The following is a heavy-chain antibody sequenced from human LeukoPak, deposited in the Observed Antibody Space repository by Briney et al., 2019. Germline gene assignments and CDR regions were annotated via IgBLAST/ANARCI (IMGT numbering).Heavy chain of an antibody. D-gene: IGHD3-9*01. J-gene: IGHJ4*02. V-gene: IGHV5-10-1*01. CDR3: ARRYDILTGYIDY. CDR2: IDPSDSYT. Sequence: LGESLKISCKGSGYSFTSYWISWVRQMPGKGLEWMGRIDPSDSYTNYSPSFQGHVTISADKSISTAYLQWSSLKASDTAMYYCARRYDILTGYIDYGGRGPLVPVSS. CDR1: GYSFTSYW.